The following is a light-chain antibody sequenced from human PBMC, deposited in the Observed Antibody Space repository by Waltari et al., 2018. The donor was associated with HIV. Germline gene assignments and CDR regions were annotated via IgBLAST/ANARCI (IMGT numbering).Light chain of an antibody. CDR2: GAS. CDR1: QSLSSSY. Sequence: EIVLTQSPGTLSLSPGERATLSCRASQSLSSSYLAWYQQKPGQAPRLLVYGASHRATDIPDRCSGSGSGTDFALTISRVEPEDFAVYYCQQYGSSPKTFGQGTKLEIK. V-gene: IGKV3-20*01. J-gene: IGKJ2*01. CDR3: QQYGSSPKT.